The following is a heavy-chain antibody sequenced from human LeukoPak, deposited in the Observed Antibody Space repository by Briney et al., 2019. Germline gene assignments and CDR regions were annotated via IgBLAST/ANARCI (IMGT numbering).Heavy chain of an antibody. CDR1: GFTFSSYG. J-gene: IGHJ4*02. CDR3: ARDRVGWELQYYFDY. Sequence: GGSLRLSCAASGFTFSSYGMHWVRQAPDKGLEWVAVIWYDGSNKYYEDSVKGRFTISRDNSKNTLYLQMNSLRAEDTAVYYCARDRVGWELQYYFDYWGQGTLVTVSS. V-gene: IGHV3-33*01. D-gene: IGHD1-26*01. CDR2: IWYDGSNK.